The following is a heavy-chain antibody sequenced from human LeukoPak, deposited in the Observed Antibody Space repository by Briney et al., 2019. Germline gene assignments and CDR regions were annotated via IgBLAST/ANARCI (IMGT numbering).Heavy chain of an antibody. CDR3: ASKAEYYGSGRYYNY. D-gene: IGHD3-10*01. CDR1: GFTFSSYW. J-gene: IGHJ4*02. CDR2: IKQDGSEK. Sequence: GGSLRLSCAASGFTFSSYWMSWVRQAPGKGLEWVANIKQDGSEKYYVDSVKGRFTISRDNAKNSLYLQMNSLRAEDTAVYYCASKAEYYGSGRYYNYWGQGTLVTVSS. V-gene: IGHV3-7*01.